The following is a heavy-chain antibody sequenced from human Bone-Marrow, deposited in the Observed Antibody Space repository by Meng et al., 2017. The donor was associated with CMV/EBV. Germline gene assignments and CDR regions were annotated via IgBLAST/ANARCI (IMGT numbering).Heavy chain of an antibody. Sequence: ASVKVSCKASGYTFTSYDINWVRQAPGQGLEWMGWINPNSGGTNYAQKFQGRVTMTRDTSISTAYMELSRLRSDDTAVYYCARVGAKEYYYYGMDVWGQGTTVTVSS. CDR3: ARVGAKEYYYYGMDV. V-gene: IGHV1-2*02. CDR2: INPNSGGT. J-gene: IGHJ6*02. CDR1: GYTFTSYD.